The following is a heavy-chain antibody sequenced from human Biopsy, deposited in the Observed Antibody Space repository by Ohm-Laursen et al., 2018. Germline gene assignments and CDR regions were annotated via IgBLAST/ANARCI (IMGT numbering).Heavy chain of an antibody. V-gene: IGHV1-69*08. Sequence: SVKVSCKVSGYTFTAYFIHWVRQSPGQGLDWMGRIIPILGTVDYGQNFQGRVTIRADTSTTFLELTSLRYDDTAVYYCASGNIGGVGLDVWGLGTTVTVSS. CDR1: GYTFTAYF. D-gene: IGHD3-10*01. CDR3: ASGNIGGVGLDV. CDR2: IIPILGTV. J-gene: IGHJ6*02.